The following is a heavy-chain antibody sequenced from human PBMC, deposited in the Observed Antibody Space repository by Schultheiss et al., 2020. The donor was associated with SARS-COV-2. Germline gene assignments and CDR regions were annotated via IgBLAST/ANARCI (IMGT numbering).Heavy chain of an antibody. D-gene: IGHD6-19*01. CDR2: ISGSGGST. CDR3: ATSGYSSQFDP. Sequence: GGSLRLSCAASGFTFSSYAMSWVRQAPGKGLEWVSVISGSGGSTNYADSVKGRFTISRDNSKNTLYLQMNSLRAEDTAIYYCATSGYSSQFDPWGQGTLVTVSS. V-gene: IGHV3-23*01. CDR1: GFTFSSYA. J-gene: IGHJ5*02.